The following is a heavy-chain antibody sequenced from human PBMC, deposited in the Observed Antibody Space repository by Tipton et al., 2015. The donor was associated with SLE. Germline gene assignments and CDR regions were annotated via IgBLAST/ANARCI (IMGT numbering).Heavy chain of an antibody. CDR2: IYYSGST. CDR3: EGMSYPREGYFDY. CDR1: GGSISSSSYY. Sequence: TLSLTCAVSGGSISSSSYYWGWIRQPPGKGLEWIGSIYYSGSTYYNPSLKSRVTISVDTSKNQFSLKLSSVTAADTAVYYCEGMSYPREGYFDYWGQGTLVTVSS. J-gene: IGHJ4*02. V-gene: IGHV4-39*07. D-gene: IGHD1-26*01.